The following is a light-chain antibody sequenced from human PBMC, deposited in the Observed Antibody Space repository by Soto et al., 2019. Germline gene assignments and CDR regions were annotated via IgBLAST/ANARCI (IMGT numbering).Light chain of an antibody. CDR1: SSDIGHYDY. CDR3: CSLTPRHTYV. J-gene: IGLJ1*01. CDR2: HVT. V-gene: IGLV2-14*03. Sequence: QSALTQPASVSGSPGQSITISCTGTSSDIGHYDYVSWYQQHPGKAPKLMIYHVTYRPSGVSNRYSGSKSGHSASLTISGLQADDEADYYCCSLTPRHTYVFGSGTKLTVL.